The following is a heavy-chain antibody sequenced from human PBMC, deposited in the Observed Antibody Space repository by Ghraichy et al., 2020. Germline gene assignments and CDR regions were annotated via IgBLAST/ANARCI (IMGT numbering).Heavy chain of an antibody. V-gene: IGHV3-23*01. Sequence: GGSPRLSCAASGFTFSSYAMTWVRQAPGKGLEWVSSITDSGGTTYYADSVKGRFTISRDTSKDTLFLQMNSLRAEDTAVYYCAKSRVNSAYGAFDVWGQGTMVTVSS. D-gene: IGHD4-23*01. CDR3: AKSRVNSAYGAFDV. J-gene: IGHJ3*01. CDR2: ITDSGGTT. CDR1: GFTFSSYA.